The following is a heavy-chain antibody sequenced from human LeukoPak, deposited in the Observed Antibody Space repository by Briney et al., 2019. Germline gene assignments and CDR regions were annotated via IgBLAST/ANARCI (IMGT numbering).Heavy chain of an antibody. CDR2: ISGSGGST. Sequence: GGSLRLSCAASGFTFSSYSMNWVRQAPGKGLEWVSAISGSGGSTYYADSVKGRFTISRDNSKNTLYLQMNSLRAEDTAVYYCAKGELRWELLPHAFDIWGQGTMVTVSS. D-gene: IGHD1-26*01. J-gene: IGHJ3*02. CDR3: AKGELRWELLPHAFDI. CDR1: GFTFSSYS. V-gene: IGHV3-23*01.